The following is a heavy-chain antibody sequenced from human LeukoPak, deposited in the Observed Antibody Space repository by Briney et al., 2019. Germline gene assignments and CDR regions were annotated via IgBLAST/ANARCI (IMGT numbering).Heavy chain of an antibody. J-gene: IGHJ4*02. Sequence: SETLSLTCAVSGASISGSGYYLGWIRQPPGKGLEWIGNIYYTGNTYYNASLQSRVTIPIDTSKNQFSLRLNSVTTADTAMYYCAKSGGYGLIDYWGQGALVTVSS. D-gene: IGHD1-26*01. CDR2: IYYTGNT. CDR1: GASISGSGYY. CDR3: AKSGGYGLIDY. V-gene: IGHV4-39*01.